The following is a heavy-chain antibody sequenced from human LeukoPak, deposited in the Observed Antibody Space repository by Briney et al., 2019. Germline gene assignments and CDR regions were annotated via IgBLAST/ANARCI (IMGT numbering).Heavy chain of an antibody. V-gene: IGHV4-4*07. J-gene: IGHJ6*03. CDR3: ARGSTMVRGVTTAYYYYYYMDV. Sequence: KTSETLSLTCTVSGGSISSYYWSWIRQPAGKGLEWIGRIYTSGSTNYNPSLKSRVTMSVDTSKNQFSLKLSSVTAADTAVYYCARGSTMVRGVTTAYYYYYYMDVWGKGTTVTISS. CDR1: GGSISSYY. D-gene: IGHD3-10*01. CDR2: IYTSGST.